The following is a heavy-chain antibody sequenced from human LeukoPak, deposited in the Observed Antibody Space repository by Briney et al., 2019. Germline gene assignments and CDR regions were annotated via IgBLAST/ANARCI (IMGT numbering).Heavy chain of an antibody. CDR1: GFTFNNYG. Sequence: PGGSLRLSCAASGFTFNNYGMHWVRQAPGKGLEWVAFIRYNGNNQYYADSVKGRFTISRDNAKNSLYLQMNSLRAEDTAVYYCARDSGGNSGGDYWDYCYYMDVWGKGTTVTVSS. CDR3: ARDSGGNSGGDYWDYCYYMDV. CDR2: IRYNGNNQ. J-gene: IGHJ6*03. V-gene: IGHV3-30*02. D-gene: IGHD4-23*01.